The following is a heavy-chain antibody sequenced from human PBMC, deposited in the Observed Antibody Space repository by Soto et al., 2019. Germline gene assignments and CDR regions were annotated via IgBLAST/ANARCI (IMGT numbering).Heavy chain of an antibody. CDR3: ARQGDCSGGSCYLSYYYMDV. J-gene: IGHJ6*03. CDR1: GGSISSSSYY. D-gene: IGHD2-15*01. Sequence: SETLSLTCTVSGGSISSSSYYWGWIRQPPGKGLEWIGSIYYSGSTYYKPSLKSRVTISVDTSKNQFSLKLSSVTAADTAVYYCARQGDCSGGSCYLSYYYMDVWGKGTTVTVSS. CDR2: IYYSGST. V-gene: IGHV4-39*01.